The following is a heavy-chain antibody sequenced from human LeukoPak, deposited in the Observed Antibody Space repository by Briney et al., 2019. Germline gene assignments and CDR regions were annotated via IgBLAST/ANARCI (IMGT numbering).Heavy chain of an antibody. V-gene: IGHV3-21*01. J-gene: IGHJ4*02. CDR2: ISSSSSYI. Sequence: PGGSLRLSCAASGFTFPDYSMNWVRQAPGKGLEWVSSISSSSSYIYYADSVKGRFTISRDNAKNSLYLQMNSLRAEDTAVYYCARQWGAAAAGIGVDYWGQGTLVTVSS. CDR3: ARQWGAAAAGIGVDY. D-gene: IGHD6-13*01. CDR1: GFTFPDYS.